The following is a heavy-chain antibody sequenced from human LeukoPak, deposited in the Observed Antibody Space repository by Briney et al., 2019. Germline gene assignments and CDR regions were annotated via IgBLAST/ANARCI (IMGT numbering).Heavy chain of an antibody. CDR2: ISSSGSTI. V-gene: IGHV3-11*04. CDR3: ATYSTRNAREFQS. Sequence: GGSLRLSCAASGFTFSDYYMSWIRQAPGKGLEWVSYISSSGSTIYYADSVKGRFTISRDNAKNSLYLQMNSLRVEDTAVYYCATYSTRNAREFQSWGQGTLVTVSS. CDR1: GFTFSDYY. D-gene: IGHD4-11*01. J-gene: IGHJ1*01.